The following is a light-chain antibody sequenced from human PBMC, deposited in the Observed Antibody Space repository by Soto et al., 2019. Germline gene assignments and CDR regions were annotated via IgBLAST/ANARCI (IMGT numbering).Light chain of an antibody. CDR2: EVS. V-gene: IGLV2-14*01. CDR1: GSDVGGYNY. Sequence: QSALTQPASVSGSPGQSITISCTGTGSDVGGYNYVSWYQHHPGKAPKLMIYEVSNRPSGVSNRFSGSKSGNTASLTISGLQAEDEADYYCSSYTSSSTPHVVFGGATKLTVL. CDR3: SSYTSSSTPHVV. J-gene: IGLJ2*01.